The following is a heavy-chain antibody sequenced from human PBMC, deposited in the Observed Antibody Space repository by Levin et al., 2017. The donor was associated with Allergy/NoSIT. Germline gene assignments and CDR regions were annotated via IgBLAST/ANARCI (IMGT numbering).Heavy chain of an antibody. CDR3: AKGITIFGVGRLDY. CDR2: ITGDGDDT. CDR1: GFTFSNSA. Sequence: GESLKISCAASGFTFSNSAMNWVRQAAGKGLEWLSGITGDGDDTHYADSVKGRFTISRDNSKNTLYLQMSNLSAEDTATYYCAKGITIFGVGRLDYWGQGALVTVSS. J-gene: IGHJ4*02. V-gene: IGHV3-23*01. D-gene: IGHD3-3*01.